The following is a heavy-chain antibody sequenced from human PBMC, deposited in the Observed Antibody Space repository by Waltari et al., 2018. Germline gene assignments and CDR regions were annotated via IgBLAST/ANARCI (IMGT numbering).Heavy chain of an antibody. CDR1: GGTFSSYA. CDR2: IIPIFGTA. D-gene: IGHD3-10*01. CDR3: AIENYYGSGNYYYYYMDV. Sequence: QVQLVQSGAEVKKPGSSVKVSCKASGGTFSSYAISWVRQAPGHGLEWMGRIIPIFGTANYAQKFQGRVTITADKSTSTAYMELSSLRSEDTAVYYCAIENYYGSGNYYYYYMDVWGKGTTVTISS. V-gene: IGHV1-69*13. J-gene: IGHJ6*03.